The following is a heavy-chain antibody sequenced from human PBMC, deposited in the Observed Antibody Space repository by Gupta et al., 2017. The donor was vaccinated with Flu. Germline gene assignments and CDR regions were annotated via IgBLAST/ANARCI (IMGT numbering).Heavy chain of an antibody. V-gene: IGHV3-49*03. CDR2: IRSKAYGGTS. CDR3: GRVVYCSTTSCYWGDY. J-gene: IGHJ4*02. Sequence: EVQLVESGGGLVQPGRSLRLSCTASGFTFGDYAMSWFRQAPGKGLEWVGFIRSKAYGGTSEYAASVKGRFTISRDDSKSITYLEMNSLKTEDTAEYYCGRVVYCSTTSCYWGDYWGQGALVTVSS. D-gene: IGHD2-2*01. CDR1: GFTFGDYA.